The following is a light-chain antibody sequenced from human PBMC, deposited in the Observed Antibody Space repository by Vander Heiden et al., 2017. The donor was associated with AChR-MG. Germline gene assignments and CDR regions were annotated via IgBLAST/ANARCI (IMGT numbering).Light chain of an antibody. CDR2: AVS. CDR3: QQYHNWLT. V-gene: IGKV3-15*01. Sequence: DILMTQSPVTVSVSPGERATLSCRASQSVSNNLAWYQQKPGLAPRLLIYAVSVRATGVPARFSGSGSGTDFTLTISSLQSEDFAIYYCQQYHNWLTFGGGTKVEI. J-gene: IGKJ4*01. CDR1: QSVSNN.